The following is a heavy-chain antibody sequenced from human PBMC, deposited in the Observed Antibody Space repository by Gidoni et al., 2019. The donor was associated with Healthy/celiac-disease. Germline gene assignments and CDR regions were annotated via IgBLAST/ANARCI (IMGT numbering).Heavy chain of an antibody. CDR2: ISGRGGRT. CDR3: AKGLGGGSSYEPDY. Sequence: EVQLLASGGGLVQPGGSLRLSCAASGFTFSSYAMGWVRQATGRGRGGFSAISGRGGRTNYAAPVKGRFTISRENSKNTLYLQMNSRRAEDTAVYYGAKGLGGGSSYEPDYWGQGTLVTVSS. J-gene: IGHJ4*02. D-gene: IGHD1-26*01. CDR1: GFTFSSYA. V-gene: IGHV3-23*01.